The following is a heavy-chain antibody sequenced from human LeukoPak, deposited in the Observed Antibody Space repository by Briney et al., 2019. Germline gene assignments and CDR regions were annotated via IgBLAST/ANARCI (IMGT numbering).Heavy chain of an antibody. CDR2: IYTSGTT. Sequence: SETLSLTCTVSGGSISSYYWSWIRQPPGKGLEWIGYIYTSGTTNYNPSLKSRVTISVDTSKNQFSLRLSSVTAADTAVYYCARRDSGSYSYFDYWGQGTLVTVSS. CDR3: ARRDSGSYSYFDY. CDR1: GGSISSYY. D-gene: IGHD1-26*01. V-gene: IGHV4-4*09. J-gene: IGHJ4*02.